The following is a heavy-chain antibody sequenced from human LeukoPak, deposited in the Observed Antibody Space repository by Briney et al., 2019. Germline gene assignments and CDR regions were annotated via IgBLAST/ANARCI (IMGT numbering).Heavy chain of an antibody. D-gene: IGHD3-10*01. V-gene: IGHV3-30*02. CDR1: GFTFSSYG. J-gene: IGHJ4*02. CDR3: AKVTDYYGSGSYPDFDY. CDR2: IRYDGSNK. Sequence: GGSLILSCAASGFTFSSYGMHWVRQAPGKGLEWVAFIRYDGSNKYYADSVKGRFTISRDNSKNTLYLQMNSLRAEDTAVYYCAKVTDYYGSGSYPDFDYWGQGTLVTVSS.